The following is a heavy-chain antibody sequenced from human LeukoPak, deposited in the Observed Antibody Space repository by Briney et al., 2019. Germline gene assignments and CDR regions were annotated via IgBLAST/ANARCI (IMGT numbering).Heavy chain of an antibody. V-gene: IGHV4-39*01. D-gene: IGHD2-15*01. CDR1: GGSISSSDYY. CDR3: ARALGYCSGGSCTRGYNWFDP. Sequence: ETLSLTCTVSGGSISSSDYYWGWIRQPPGTGLEWIGSIYYGGSTYYNPSLKSRVTISVDTSMNQFSLKLSFVTTADTAVYYCARALGYCSGGSCTRGYNWFDPWGQGTLVTVPS. CDR2: IYYGGST. J-gene: IGHJ5*02.